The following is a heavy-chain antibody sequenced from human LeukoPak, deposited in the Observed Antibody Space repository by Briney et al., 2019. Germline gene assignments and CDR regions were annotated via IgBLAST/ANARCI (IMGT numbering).Heavy chain of an antibody. J-gene: IGHJ4*02. CDR1: GFTFSSYA. Sequence: GGSQRLSCAASGFTFSSYAMHWVRQAPGKGLEWVAVISYDGSNKYYADSVKGRFTISRDNSKNTLYLQMNSLRAEDTAVYYCARGLVIAVAGTAGMGGQGTLVTVSS. CDR2: ISYDGSNK. D-gene: IGHD6-19*01. V-gene: IGHV3-30-3*01. CDR3: ARGLVIAVAGTAGM.